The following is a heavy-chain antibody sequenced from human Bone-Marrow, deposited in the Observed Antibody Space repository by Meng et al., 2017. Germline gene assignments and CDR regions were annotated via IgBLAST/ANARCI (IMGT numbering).Heavy chain of an antibody. CDR3: ARGPQYYYDSSGYLDYYYGMDV. Sequence: GESLKISCAASGFTFSSYAMHWVRQAPGKGLEWVAVISYDGSNKYYADSVKGRFTISRDNSKTTLYLQMNSLRAEDTAVYYCARGPQYYYDSSGYLDYYYGMDVWGQGTTVTVSS. V-gene: IGHV3-30*01. D-gene: IGHD3-22*01. CDR2: ISYDGSNK. CDR1: GFTFSSYA. J-gene: IGHJ6*02.